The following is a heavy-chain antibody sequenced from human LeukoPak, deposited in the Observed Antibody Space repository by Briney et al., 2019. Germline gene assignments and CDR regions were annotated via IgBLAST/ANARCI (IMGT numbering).Heavy chain of an antibody. CDR1: GYIFTVYY. CDR2: VIPNSGGT. Sequence: ASVKVSCKASGYIFTVYYIHWLRQAPGQSLEWMGWVIPNSGGTNYAQNFQGRVTMTRDASISTAYMELSSLTYDDTAIYYCARGVLLQGRGAFDIWGQGSMVTVSS. CDR3: ARGVLLQGRGAFDI. J-gene: IGHJ3*02. V-gene: IGHV1-2*02. D-gene: IGHD2-21*02.